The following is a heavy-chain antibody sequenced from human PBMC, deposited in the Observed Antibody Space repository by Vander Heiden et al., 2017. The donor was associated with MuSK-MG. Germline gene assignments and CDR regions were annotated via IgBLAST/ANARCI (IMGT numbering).Heavy chain of an antibody. J-gene: IGHJ4*02. Sequence: HVQLVQSGAEVKKPESSVTVSCKASGDTISAYVISWVRQAPGQGLEWMGKIIPIFGTTNYAQNFQGRLTLTADESTNTAYMELSSLRSEDTAIYYCARQGDRVDTALLFWGQGTLVTVSS. CDR3: ARQGDRVDTALLF. CDR1: GDTISAYV. CDR2: IIPIFGTT. V-gene: IGHV1-69*18. D-gene: IGHD5-18*01.